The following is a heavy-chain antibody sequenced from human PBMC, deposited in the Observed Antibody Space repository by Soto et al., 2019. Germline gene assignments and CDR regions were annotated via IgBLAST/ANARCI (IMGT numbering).Heavy chain of an antibody. D-gene: IGHD6-13*01. V-gene: IGHV5-10-1*01. CDR2: IDPSDSCT. CDR3: AIAAAQHGMDV. Sequence: GESLKISCKGSGYSFPSYWISWVRQMPGKGLEWVGRIDPSDSCTNYSPSFQGHVTISADKSISTAYLQWSSLKASDTAMYYCAIAAAQHGMDVWGQGTTVTVSS. CDR1: GYSFPSYW. J-gene: IGHJ6*02.